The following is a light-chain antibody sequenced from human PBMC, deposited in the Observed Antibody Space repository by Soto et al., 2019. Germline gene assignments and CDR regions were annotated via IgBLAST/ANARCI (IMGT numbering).Light chain of an antibody. CDR2: GAS. Sequence: EIVMTQSPATLSVSPGERATLSCRASQSVSSNLAWYQQKPGQAPRLLIYGASTRATVIPAGFSGSGSGTEFTLTISSLQPDDFATYYCQQYNSYSTFGGGTKVDIK. J-gene: IGKJ4*01. V-gene: IGKV3-15*01. CDR1: QSVSSN. CDR3: QQYNSYST.